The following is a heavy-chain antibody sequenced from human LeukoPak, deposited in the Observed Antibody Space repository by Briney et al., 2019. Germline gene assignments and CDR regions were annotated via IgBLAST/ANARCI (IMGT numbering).Heavy chain of an antibody. J-gene: IGHJ4*02. CDR2: IYHSGST. CDR3: ARDGDFYYFDY. Sequence: SETLSLTCTVSGYSISSGNYWGWIRQPPGKGPEWIGSIYHSGSTYYNPSLKSRVSISVDTSKNQFSLRLSSVTAADTALYYCARDGDFYYFDYWGQGTLVTVSS. V-gene: IGHV4-38-2*02. CDR1: GYSISSGNY.